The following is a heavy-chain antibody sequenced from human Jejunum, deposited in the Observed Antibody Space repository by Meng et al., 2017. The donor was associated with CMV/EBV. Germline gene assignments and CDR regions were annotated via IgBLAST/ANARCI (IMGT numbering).Heavy chain of an antibody. Sequence: QVKLVESGGGLVPPGGSLVLSCVTSGISFSNPGMHWVRQAPGKGLEWVVFIRNDGSEIYYVDSVKGRFTISRDNSKNTVYLQMNSLRVEDTGVYYCVKDKGRTALDYWGQGSLVTVSS. V-gene: IGHV3-30*02. J-gene: IGHJ4*02. CDR1: GISFSNPG. CDR3: VKDKGRTALDY. CDR2: IRNDGSEI. D-gene: IGHD3-10*01.